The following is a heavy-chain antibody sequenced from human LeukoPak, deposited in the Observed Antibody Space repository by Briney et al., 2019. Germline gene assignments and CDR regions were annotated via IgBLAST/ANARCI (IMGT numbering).Heavy chain of an antibody. Sequence: TGGSLRLSCAASGFRFSDYYMGWIRQAPGKGLEWVSYISSSGSTIYYADSVKGRFTISRDNAKNSLYLQMTSLRVEDTAVYHCVRKSAHGDNAGHWGQGTLVTVSS. D-gene: IGHD4-17*01. CDR1: GFRFSDYY. V-gene: IGHV3-11*04. CDR3: VRKSAHGDNAGH. CDR2: ISSSGSTI. J-gene: IGHJ4*02.